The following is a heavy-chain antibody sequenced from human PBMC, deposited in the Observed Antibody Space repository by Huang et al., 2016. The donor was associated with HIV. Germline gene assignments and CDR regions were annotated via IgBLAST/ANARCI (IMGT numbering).Heavy chain of an antibody. CDR2: IKQDETEK. V-gene: IGHV3-7*01. CDR1: TFTFGAYG. J-gene: IGHJ6*02. Sequence: VESGGRSVQPGGSIRLSCVGSTFTFGAYGMSWVSQPPGKGLEWVANIKQDETEKYYVDSVKGRFNISRDNAKKVLFLEMDALRVEDTAIYFCATKTAGMDIWGQGTTVIVSS. CDR3: ATKTAGMDI.